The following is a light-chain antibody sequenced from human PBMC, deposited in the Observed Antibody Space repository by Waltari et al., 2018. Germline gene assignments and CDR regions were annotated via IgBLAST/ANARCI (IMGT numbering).Light chain of an antibody. V-gene: IGLV1-47*01. J-gene: IGLJ3*02. CDR3: AAWDNSPSGRV. Sequence: QPVLTPPPSASRTPGQTVTISCSASSSNIGKSFVKWYQQFPGTAPKILIFNNNNRPSGVPDRFSGSKSGTSASLAISGLRSEDEADYYCAAWDNSPSGRVFGGGTKLTV. CDR1: SSNIGKSF. CDR2: NNN.